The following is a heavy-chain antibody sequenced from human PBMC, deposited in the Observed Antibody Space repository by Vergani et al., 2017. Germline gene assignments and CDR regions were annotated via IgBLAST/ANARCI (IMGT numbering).Heavy chain of an antibody. V-gene: IGHV3-33*01. J-gene: IGHJ6*03. CDR2: IWNDGNNK. CDR1: GSTFSNFS. CDR3: ARDASAYYFYIDV. Sequence: QVHLEESGGGVVQPGSSLRLSCTASGSTFSNFSMHWVRQAPGKGLEWVASIWNDGNNKYYGESVKGRFSISRDNSQNTLHLQMNSLRAEDTAVYYCARDASAYYFYIDVWGKGTTVTVSS.